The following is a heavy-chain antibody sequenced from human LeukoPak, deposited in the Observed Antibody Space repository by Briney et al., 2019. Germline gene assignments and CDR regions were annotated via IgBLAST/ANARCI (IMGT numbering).Heavy chain of an antibody. CDR1: GGTFSSYA. J-gene: IGHJ4*02. V-gene: IGHV1-69*06. CDR3: ATLGEQLGGFDY. Sequence: SVKVSCKASGGTFSSYAIIWVRQAPGQGLEWMGGIIPIFGTANYAQKFQGRVTMTEDTSTDTAYMELSSLRSEDTAVYYCATLGEQLGGFDYWGQGTLVTVSS. D-gene: IGHD6-6*01. CDR2: IIPIFGTA.